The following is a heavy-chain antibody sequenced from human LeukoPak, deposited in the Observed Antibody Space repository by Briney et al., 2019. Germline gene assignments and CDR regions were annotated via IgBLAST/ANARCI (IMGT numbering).Heavy chain of an antibody. V-gene: IGHV3-7*01. CDR1: GFTFSSYW. CDR3: ARALFWWSRYYFDY. CDR2: IKQDGSEK. J-gene: IGHJ4*02. D-gene: IGHD2-15*01. Sequence: SGGSLRLSCAASGFTFSSYWMSWVRQAPGKGLEWVANIKQDGSEKYYVDSVKGRFTISRDNAKNSLYLQMNSLRAEDTAVYYCARALFWWSRYYFDYWGQGTLVTVSS.